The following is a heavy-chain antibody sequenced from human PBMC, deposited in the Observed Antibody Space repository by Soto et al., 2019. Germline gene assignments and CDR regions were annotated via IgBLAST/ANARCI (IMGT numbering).Heavy chain of an antibody. V-gene: IGHV3-23*01. CDR1: GFTFSSYA. D-gene: IGHD6-13*01. CDR3: AKELVLGFYYYYGMDV. CDR2: ISGSGGST. J-gene: IGHJ6*02. Sequence: GGPRLSCAASGFTFSSYAMSWVRQAPGKGLEWVSAISGSGGSTYYADSVKGRFTISRDNSKNTLYLQMNSLRAEDTAVYYCAKELVLGFYYYYGMDVWGQGTTVTVSS.